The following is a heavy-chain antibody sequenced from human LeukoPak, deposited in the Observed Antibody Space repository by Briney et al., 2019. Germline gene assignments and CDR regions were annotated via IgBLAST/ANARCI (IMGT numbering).Heavy chain of an antibody. CDR3: AKGGRDGYNFDY. J-gene: IGHJ4*02. Sequence: GGSLRLSCAASGFTFSSYAMSWVRQAPGKGLEWVSAISGSGGSTYYADSVKGRFTISRDNSKNTLYLQMNSLRVEDTAVYYCAKGGRDGYNFDYWGQGTLVTVSS. CDR2: ISGSGGST. D-gene: IGHD5-24*01. CDR1: GFTFSSYA. V-gene: IGHV3-23*01.